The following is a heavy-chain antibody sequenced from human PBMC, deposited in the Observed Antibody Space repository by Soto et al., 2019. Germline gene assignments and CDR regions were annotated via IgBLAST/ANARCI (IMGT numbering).Heavy chain of an antibody. CDR3: ATLRADGGSSPPYDAFDI. CDR1: GYTLTELS. J-gene: IGHJ3*02. V-gene: IGHV1-24*01. Sequence: ASVKFYCKVSGYTLTELSMHWVRQAPGKGLEWMGGFDPEDGETIYAQKFQGRVTMTEDTSTDTAYMELSSLRSEDTAVYYCATLRADGGSSPPYDAFDIWGQGTMVTVS. CDR2: FDPEDGET. D-gene: IGHD6-6*01.